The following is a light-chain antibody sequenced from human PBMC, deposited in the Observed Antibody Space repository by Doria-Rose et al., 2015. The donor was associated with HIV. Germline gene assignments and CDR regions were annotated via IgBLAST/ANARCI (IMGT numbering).Light chain of an antibody. V-gene: IGKV1-NL1*01. CDR2: AAS. CDR3: QQHYSTPQT. CDR1: QGIRNS. Sequence: IRLTQSPSSLSASVGDRVTITCRASQGIRNSLAWFQQKPGKAPKLLVYAASTLESGVPSRFSGSGSGTDYTLTISSLQPEDFATYYCQQHYSTPQTFGQGTKLEIK. J-gene: IGKJ2*01.